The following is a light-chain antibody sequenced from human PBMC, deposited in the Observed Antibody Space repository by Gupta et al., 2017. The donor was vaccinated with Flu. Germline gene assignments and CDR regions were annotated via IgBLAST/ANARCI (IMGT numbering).Light chain of an antibody. V-gene: IGKV1-33*01. CDR1: QDISNS. CDR3: QQDDNLPFT. Sequence: IQMTQSPSSLSASVGDRVTSTSQASQDISNSLNWYQQKPGKATKLLIYDASKVETGAPSRFSGRGSATDSTFTISRQQPEDIVTYYCQQDDNLPFTFGHGTKVDIK. J-gene: IGKJ3*01. CDR2: DAS.